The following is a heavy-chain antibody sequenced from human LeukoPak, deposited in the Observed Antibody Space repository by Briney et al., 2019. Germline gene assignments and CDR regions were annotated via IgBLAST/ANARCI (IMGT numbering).Heavy chain of an antibody. Sequence: SETLSLTCTVSGYSISSGYYWGWIRQPPGKGLEWIGSIYHSGSTNYNPSLKSRVTISVDTSKNQFSLKLSSVTAADTAVYYCAREFGDIVVVPAKGRAFDYWGQGTLVTVSS. V-gene: IGHV4-38-2*02. J-gene: IGHJ4*02. CDR2: IYHSGST. CDR3: AREFGDIVVVPAKGRAFDY. CDR1: GYSISSGYY. D-gene: IGHD2-2*01.